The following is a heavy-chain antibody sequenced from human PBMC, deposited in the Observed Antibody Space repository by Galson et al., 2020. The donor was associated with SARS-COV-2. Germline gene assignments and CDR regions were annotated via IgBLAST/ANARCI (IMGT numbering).Heavy chain of an antibody. D-gene: IGHD2-2*01. CDR2: ISAYNGNT. V-gene: IGHV1-18*04. J-gene: IGHJ3*02. CDR1: GYTFTSYG. CDR3: ARVRGYCSSTSCYPHDAFDI. Sequence: ASVKVSCKASGYTFTSYGISWVRQAPGQGLEWMGWISAYNGNTNYAQKLQGRVTMTTDTSTSTAYMELRSLRSDDTAVYYCARVRGYCSSTSCYPHDAFDIWGQGTMVTVSS.